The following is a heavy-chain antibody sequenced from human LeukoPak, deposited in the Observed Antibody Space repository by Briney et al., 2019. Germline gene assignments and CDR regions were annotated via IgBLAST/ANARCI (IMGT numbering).Heavy chain of an antibody. J-gene: IGHJ4*02. CDR2: ISGSGGST. CDR1: GFTFSSYA. CDR3: ARGKDFWSGYYNYFDY. D-gene: IGHD3-3*01. V-gene: IGHV3-23*01. Sequence: GGSLRLSCAASGFTFSSYAMSWVRQAPGKGLEWVPAISGSGGSTYYADSVKGRFTISRDNSKNTLYLQMNSLRAEDTAVYYCARGKDFWSGYYNYFDYWGQGTLVTVSS.